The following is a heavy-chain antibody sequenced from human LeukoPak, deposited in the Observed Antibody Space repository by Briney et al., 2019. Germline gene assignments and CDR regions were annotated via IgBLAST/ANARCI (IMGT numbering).Heavy chain of an antibody. D-gene: IGHD3-10*01. CDR1: GYSISSGYY. V-gene: IGHV4-38-2*02. J-gene: IGHJ4*02. CDR2: IYHSGST. CDR3: ARERGSGSFSDH. Sequence: SETLSLTCSVSGYSISSGYYWGWIRQPPGKGLEWIGRIYHSGSTYYDPSLKSRVTISVDRSKNQFSLKLSSVTAADTAAYYCARERGSGSFSDHWGQGTLVTVSS.